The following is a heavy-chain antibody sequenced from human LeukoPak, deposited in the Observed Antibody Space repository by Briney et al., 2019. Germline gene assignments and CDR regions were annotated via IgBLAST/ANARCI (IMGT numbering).Heavy chain of an antibody. Sequence: PSEPLSLTCTVSGGSISSSSYYWGWIRQPPGKGLEWIGSIYYSGSTYYNPSLKSRVTISVDTSKNQFSLKLSSVTAADTAVYYCARHTVYGSGSCLQYFQHWGQGTLVTVSS. D-gene: IGHD3-10*01. V-gene: IGHV4-39*01. CDR2: IYYSGST. CDR3: ARHTVYGSGSCLQYFQH. CDR1: GGSISSSSYY. J-gene: IGHJ1*01.